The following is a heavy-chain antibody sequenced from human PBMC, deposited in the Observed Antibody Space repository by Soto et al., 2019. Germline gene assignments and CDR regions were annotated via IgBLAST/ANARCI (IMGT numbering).Heavy chain of an antibody. CDR3: GRLEGLATISYYFDY. V-gene: IGHV4-39*01. CDR1: GGSVSSSSYY. CDR2: VYYSGST. J-gene: IGHJ4*02. D-gene: IGHD3-3*01. Sequence: QLQLQESGPGLVKPSETLSLTCTVSGGSVSSSSYYWGWVRQPPGKGLEWIGSVYYSGSTYYNPSLEIRVTISVDKSKNQFSLKWMSLSAADTAVYYCGRLEGLATISYYFDYWGQGALVTVSS.